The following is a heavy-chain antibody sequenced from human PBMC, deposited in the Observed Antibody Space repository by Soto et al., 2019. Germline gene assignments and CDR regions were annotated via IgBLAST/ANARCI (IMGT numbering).Heavy chain of an antibody. CDR2: ISSSSSTI. V-gene: IGHV3-48*02. D-gene: IGHD2-15*01. Sequence: GGSLRLSCAASGFTFSSYSMNWVRQAPGKGLEWVSYISSSSSTIYYADSVKGRFTISRDNAKNSLYLQMNSLRDEDTAVYYCARVGYCSGGSCYFLHYYYGMDVWGQGTTVTVSS. CDR1: GFTFSSYS. J-gene: IGHJ6*02. CDR3: ARVGYCSGGSCYFLHYYYGMDV.